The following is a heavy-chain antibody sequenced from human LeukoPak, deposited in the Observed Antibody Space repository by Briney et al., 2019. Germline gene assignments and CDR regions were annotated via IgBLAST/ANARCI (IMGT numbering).Heavy chain of an antibody. D-gene: IGHD3-22*01. V-gene: IGHV3-30-3*01. CDR3: ARERYDSRWYIFGS. J-gene: IGHJ4*02. CDR2: ISYDESSK. Sequence: PGGSLRLSCAASGFTFSTYAMYWVRQAPGKGLEWVAVISYDESSKYFADSVKGRFTISRDNSKNTLYLLMNSLRAEDTAVYYCARERYDSRWYIFGSWGQGTLVTVSS. CDR1: GFTFSTYA.